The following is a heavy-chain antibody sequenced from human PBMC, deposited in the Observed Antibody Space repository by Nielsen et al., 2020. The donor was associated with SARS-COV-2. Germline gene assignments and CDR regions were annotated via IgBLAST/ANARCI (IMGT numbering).Heavy chain of an antibody. CDR2: IRSKANSYAT. CDR1: AFSFRASA. D-gene: IGHD3-3*01. V-gene: IGHV3-73*01. J-gene: IGHJ4*02. CDR3: TRADFWSGYYLDY. Sequence: GESLKISCAGSAFSFRASAMQWVRQASGKGLEWVGRIRSKANSYATGYAASVNGRFTISRDDLKNTAYLQMNSLKTEDTAVYYCTRADFWSGYYLDYWGQGTLVTVSS.